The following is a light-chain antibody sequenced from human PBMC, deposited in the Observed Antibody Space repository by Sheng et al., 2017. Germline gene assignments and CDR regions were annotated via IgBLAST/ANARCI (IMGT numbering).Light chain of an antibody. J-gene: IGLJ3*02. CDR2: KDS. V-gene: IGLV3-25*03. Sequence: SYELTQPPSVSVSPGQTARITCSGDALPKQYAYWYQQKPGQAPVLVIYKDSERPSGIPERFSGSSSGTIVTLTISGVQAEDEADYYCQSADSSGTNWVFGGGTKLTVL. CDR1: ALPKQY. CDR3: QSADSSGTNWV.